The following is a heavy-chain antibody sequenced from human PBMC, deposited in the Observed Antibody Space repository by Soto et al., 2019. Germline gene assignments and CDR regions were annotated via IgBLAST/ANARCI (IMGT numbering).Heavy chain of an antibody. J-gene: IGHJ4*02. CDR3: ARVQMATLYSDY. CDR1: GGSMSSYY. D-gene: IGHD5-12*01. CDR2: IYYSGTH. V-gene: IGHV4-59*01. Sequence: SETLSLTCDVSGGSMSSYYWSWVRQPPGKGLEWIGYIYYSGTHNYNPSLESRLTISIDTSKNQSSLRLSSVTAADTAVYYCARVQMATLYSDYWGQGTLVTVSS.